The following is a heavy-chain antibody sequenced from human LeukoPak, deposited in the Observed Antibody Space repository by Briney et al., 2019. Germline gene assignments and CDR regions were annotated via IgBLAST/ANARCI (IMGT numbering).Heavy chain of an antibody. D-gene: IGHD6-19*01. CDR1: GFTVSNNY. J-gene: IGHJ4*02. CDR2: MDDSGST. Sequence: KTGGSLRLSCAASGFTVSNNYMSWIRQPPGKGLEWIGYMDDSGSTNYNPSLTSRVTISEDTSKNQLSLKLGSVTAADTAVYYCARHSSGSGGAFQYWGQGTPVTVSS. CDR3: ARHSSGSGGAFQY. V-gene: IGHV4-59*08.